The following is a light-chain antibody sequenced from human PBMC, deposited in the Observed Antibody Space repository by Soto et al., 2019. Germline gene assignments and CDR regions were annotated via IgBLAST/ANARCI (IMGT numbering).Light chain of an antibody. V-gene: IGLV2-14*01. CDR2: EVS. Sequence: QSALTQPASVSGSPGQSITISCTGTSSDVGGYNYVSWYQQHPGKAPKLMIYEVSNRPSGVSNRFSGSKSGNTASLTISGLQAEDEADYYCTSYTSSITYVFGTGTKVTGL. CDR1: SSDVGGYNY. CDR3: TSYTSSITYV. J-gene: IGLJ1*01.